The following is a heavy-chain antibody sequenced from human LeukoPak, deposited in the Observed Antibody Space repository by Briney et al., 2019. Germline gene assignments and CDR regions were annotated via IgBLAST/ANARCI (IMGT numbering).Heavy chain of an antibody. J-gene: IGHJ3*02. V-gene: IGHV3-21*01. CDR3: ARDLLDYDILTGYYDNDAFDI. CDR2: ISSSSSYI. D-gene: IGHD3-9*01. Sequence: GGSLRLSCAASGFTFSSHSMNWVRQAPGKGLEWVSSISSSSSYIYYADSVKGRFTISRDNAKNSLYLQMNSLRAEDTAVYYCARDLLDYDILTGYYDNDAFDIWGQGTMVTVSS. CDR1: GFTFSSHS.